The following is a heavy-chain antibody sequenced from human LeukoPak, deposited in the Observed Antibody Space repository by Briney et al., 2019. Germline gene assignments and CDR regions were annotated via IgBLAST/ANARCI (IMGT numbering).Heavy chain of an antibody. J-gene: IGHJ5*02. CDR3: ARSRRFASSSRTYNWFDP. D-gene: IGHD6-13*01. CDR1: GGTFSSYA. V-gene: IGHV1-69*06. Sequence: GASVKVSCKASGGTFSSYAISWVRQAPGQGLEWMGGIIPIFGTANYAQKFQGRVTITADKSTSTAYMELSSLRSEDTAVYYCARSRRFASSSRTYNWFDPWGQGTLVTVSS. CDR2: IIPIFGTA.